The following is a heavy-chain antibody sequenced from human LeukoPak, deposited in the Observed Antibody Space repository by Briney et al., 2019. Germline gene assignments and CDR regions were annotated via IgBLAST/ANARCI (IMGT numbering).Heavy chain of an antibody. CDR3: AREFRVLNDY. V-gene: IGHV3-48*02. Sequence: GGSLRLSCAASGFTFKSSIMNWVHPAPGKGLEWDSYISSSSSTIYYADSVKGRFTISRDNAKNSLYLQMNSLRDEDTAVYYCAREFRVLNDYWGQGTLVTVSS. J-gene: IGHJ4*02. CDR2: ISSSSSTI. D-gene: IGHD3-10*01. CDR1: GFTFKSSI.